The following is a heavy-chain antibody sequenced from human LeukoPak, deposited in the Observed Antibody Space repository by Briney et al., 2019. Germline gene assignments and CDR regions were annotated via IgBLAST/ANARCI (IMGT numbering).Heavy chain of an antibody. D-gene: IGHD3-10*01. J-gene: IGHJ4*02. CDR1: GFTFSSYG. V-gene: IGHV3-30*18. Sequence: GGSLRPSCAASGFTFSSYGMHWVRQAPGKGLEWVAVISYDGSNKYYADSVKGRFTISRDNSKNTLYLQMNSLRAEDTAVYYCAKDLDYYGSGSYFDYWGQGTLVTVSS. CDR3: AKDLDYYGSGSYFDY. CDR2: ISYDGSNK.